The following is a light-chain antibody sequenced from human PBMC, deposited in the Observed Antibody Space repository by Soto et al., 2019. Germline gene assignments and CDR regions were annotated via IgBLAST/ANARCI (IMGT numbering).Light chain of an antibody. Sequence: DIQMTQSPSTLSTSIGDRVTITCRASQNITRWLAWYQQKPGKAPKLLIYQASTLESGVPSRFSGSGSGTEFSLTIISLQPDDFATYYCQQFKNYPLTFGGGTKVDIK. J-gene: IGKJ4*01. CDR3: QQFKNYPLT. V-gene: IGKV1-5*03. CDR1: QNITRW. CDR2: QAS.